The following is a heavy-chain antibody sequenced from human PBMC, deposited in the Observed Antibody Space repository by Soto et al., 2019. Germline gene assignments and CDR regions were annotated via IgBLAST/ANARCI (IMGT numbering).Heavy chain of an antibody. Sequence: GGSLRLSCAASGFTFSSYGMHWVRQAPGKGLEWVAVISYDGSNKYYADSVKGRFTISRDNSKNTLYLQMNSLRAEDTAVYYCAKESFITGSGSDFDYWGQGTLVTVSS. V-gene: IGHV3-30*18. D-gene: IGHD1-20*01. CDR1: GFTFSSYG. CDR2: ISYDGSNK. CDR3: AKESFITGSGSDFDY. J-gene: IGHJ4*02.